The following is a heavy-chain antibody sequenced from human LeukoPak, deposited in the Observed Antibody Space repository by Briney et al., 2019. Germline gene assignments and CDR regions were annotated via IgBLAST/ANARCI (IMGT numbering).Heavy chain of an antibody. CDR1: GFTFSSYS. CDR2: ISSSSSYI. D-gene: IGHD4-17*01. J-gene: IGHJ4*02. CDR3: ARDSYGDYSAFDY. V-gene: IGHV3-21*04. Sequence: PGGPLRLSCAASGFTFSSYSMNWVRQAPGKGLEWVSSISSSSSYIYYADSVKGRFTISRDNAKNSLYLQMNSLRAEDTALYYCARDSYGDYSAFDYWGQGTLVTVSS.